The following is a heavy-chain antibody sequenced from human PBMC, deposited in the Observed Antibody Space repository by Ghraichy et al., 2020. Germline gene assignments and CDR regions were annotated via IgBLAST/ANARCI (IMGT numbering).Heavy chain of an antibody. CDR3: ARGGISSSPGLDY. V-gene: IGHV1-18*01. J-gene: IGHJ4*02. Sequence: ASVKVSCKTSGSTFSNFGISWVRQAPGQGLEWMGWISPNNGDTNYAQKLQGRVTMTTDTSTGTVYMDLRSLTSDDTAFYYCARGGISSSPGLDYWGQGTLVSDSS. D-gene: IGHD6-6*01. CDR1: GSTFSNFG. CDR2: ISPNNGDT.